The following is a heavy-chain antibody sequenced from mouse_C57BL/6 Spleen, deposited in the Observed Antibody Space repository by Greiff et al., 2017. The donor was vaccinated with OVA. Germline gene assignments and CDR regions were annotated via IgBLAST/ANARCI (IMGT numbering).Heavy chain of an antibody. CDR1: GYTFTDYE. Sequence: VKLMESGAELVRPGASVTLSCKASGYTFTDYEMHWVKHTPVHGLEWIGAIDPETGGTAYNQKFKGKAILTADKSSSTAYMELRSLTSEASAVYYCTRFITTVVAFDYWGQGTTLTVSS. CDR2: IDPETGGT. V-gene: IGHV1-15*01. D-gene: IGHD1-1*01. CDR3: TRFITTVVAFDY. J-gene: IGHJ2*01.